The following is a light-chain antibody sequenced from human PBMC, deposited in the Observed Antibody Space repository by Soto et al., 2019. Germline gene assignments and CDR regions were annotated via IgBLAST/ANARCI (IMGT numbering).Light chain of an antibody. Sequence: ALTQPASVSGSPGQSITISCTGTTSDIGRYNHVSWYQQYPGKAPKLMIYEVSNRPSGVSNRFSASKSGNTASLTISGLQAEDEADYYCNSYTSSSPPYVFGTGTKVTVL. CDR2: EVS. CDR3: NSYTSSSPPYV. V-gene: IGLV2-14*01. CDR1: TSDIGRYNH. J-gene: IGLJ1*01.